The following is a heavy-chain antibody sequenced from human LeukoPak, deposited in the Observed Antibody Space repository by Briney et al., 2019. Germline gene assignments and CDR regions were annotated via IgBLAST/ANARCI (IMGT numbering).Heavy chain of an antibody. J-gene: IGHJ3*02. V-gene: IGHV4-38-2*02. CDR1: GYSISSGYY. D-gene: IGHD6-6*01. CDR3: ASSNSSSPGGLRDDAFDI. Sequence: PSETLSLTCTVSGYSISSGYYWGWIRQPPGKGLEWIGEINHSGSTNYNPSLKSRVTISVDTSKNQFSLKLSSVTAADTAVYYCASSNSSSPGGLRDDAFDIWGQGTMVTVSS. CDR2: INHSGST.